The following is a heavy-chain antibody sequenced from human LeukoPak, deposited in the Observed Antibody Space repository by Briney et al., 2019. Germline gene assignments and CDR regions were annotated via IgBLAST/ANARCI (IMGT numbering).Heavy chain of an antibody. V-gene: IGHV4-34*01. D-gene: IGHD6-19*01. J-gene: IGHJ4*02. CDR2: INHSGST. CDR1: GGSFSGYY. Sequence: PSETLSLTCAVYGGSFSGYYWSWIRQPPGKGLEWIGEINHSGSTNCNPTLKSRVSIAVDTFKNQLSLKLNSVTAADTAVYYCARLAAFSSDWYYFDYWGQGTLVTVSS. CDR3: ARLAAFSSDWYYFDY.